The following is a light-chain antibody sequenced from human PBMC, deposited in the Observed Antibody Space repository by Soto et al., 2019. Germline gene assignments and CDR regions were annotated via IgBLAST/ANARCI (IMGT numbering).Light chain of an antibody. Sequence: QSALTQPASVSGSPGQSITISCTGTNSDVGGYNYVSWYQQHPGKAPKFMIYDVSSRPSGVSDRFFGSKSGNTASLTISGLQAEDDADYYCSSYTTSNTRQIVFGTGTKLTVL. V-gene: IGLV2-14*01. CDR1: NSDVGGYNY. J-gene: IGLJ1*01. CDR2: DVS. CDR3: SSYTTSNTRQIV.